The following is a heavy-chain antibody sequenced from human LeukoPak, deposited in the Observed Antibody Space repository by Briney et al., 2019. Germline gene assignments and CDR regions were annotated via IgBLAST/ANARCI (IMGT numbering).Heavy chain of an antibody. Sequence: PGGSLRLSCAASGFTFSSYEMNWVRQAPGKGLEWVSYISSSGSTIYYADSVKGRFTISRDNAKNSLYLQMNSLRAEDTAVYYCARVEWLVEHYWGQGTLVTVSS. V-gene: IGHV3-48*03. D-gene: IGHD6-19*01. CDR3: ARVEWLVEHY. CDR2: ISSSGSTI. J-gene: IGHJ4*02. CDR1: GFTFSSYE.